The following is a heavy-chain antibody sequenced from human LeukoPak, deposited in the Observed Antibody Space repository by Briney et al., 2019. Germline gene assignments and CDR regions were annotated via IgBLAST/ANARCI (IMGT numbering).Heavy chain of an antibody. CDR2: IYYSGST. CDR1: GGSISSYY. CDR3: ARVKVAEYGMDV. J-gene: IGHJ6*04. V-gene: IGHV4-59*01. Sequence: SETLSLTCTVSGGSISSYYWSWIRQPPGKGLEWIGYIYYSGSTNYNPSLKSRVTISVDTSKNQFSLKLSSVTAADTAVYYCARVKVAEYGMDVWGKGTTVTVSS. D-gene: IGHD2-15*01.